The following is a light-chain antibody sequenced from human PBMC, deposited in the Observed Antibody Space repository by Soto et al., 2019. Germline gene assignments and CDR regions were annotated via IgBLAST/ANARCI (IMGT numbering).Light chain of an antibody. Sequence: QSALAQPASVSGSPGQSITISCTGTSSDVGGYNYVSWYEHYPGKAPKLMIYDVSNRPSGVSNRFSGSKSGNTASLTISGLQAEDEADYYCSSYTSSSTFYVFGTGTKVTVL. CDR3: SSYTSSSTFYV. CDR1: SSDVGGYNY. CDR2: DVS. V-gene: IGLV2-14*03. J-gene: IGLJ1*01.